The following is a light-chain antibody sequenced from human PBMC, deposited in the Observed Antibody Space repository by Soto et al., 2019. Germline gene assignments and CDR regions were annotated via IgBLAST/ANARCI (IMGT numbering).Light chain of an antibody. V-gene: IGKV3-15*01. J-gene: IGKJ1*01. CDR1: QSVGSD. Sequence: EIVMTQSPATLSVSPGERASLSCRASQSVGSDLAWYQQKPGQAPRLVIYGASTRATGIPTRFSGRGSGTEFTLTISRLQSDDFALYYCQQYHDWPPWTFGQGTKVDIK. CDR3: QQYHDWPPWT. CDR2: GAS.